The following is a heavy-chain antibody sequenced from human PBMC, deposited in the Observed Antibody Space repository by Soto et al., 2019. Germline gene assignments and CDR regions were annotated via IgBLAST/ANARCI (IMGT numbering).Heavy chain of an antibody. CDR2: TDYSGST. Sequence: QVQLQESGPGLVKPSETLSLTCSVSGGSMNNYYWSWIRQPPGKGLEWIGYTDYSGSTNYNPSLKCRFTISVDTSKNQFSLKLSSVPAADTAVYYCARLSGSGWYTLGYWGQGTLVTVSS. J-gene: IGHJ4*02. CDR1: GGSMNNYY. D-gene: IGHD6-19*01. V-gene: IGHV4-59*08. CDR3: ARLSGSGWYTLGY.